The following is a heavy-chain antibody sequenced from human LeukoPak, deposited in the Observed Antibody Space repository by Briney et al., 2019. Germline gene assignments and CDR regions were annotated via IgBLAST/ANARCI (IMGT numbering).Heavy chain of an antibody. J-gene: IGHJ4*02. D-gene: IGHD5-12*01. CDR2: ITDAVGST. V-gene: IGHV3-23*01. Sequence: PGGSLRLSCAASGFTFSSSSISWVRQAPGKGLEWVSAITDAVGSTHYADSVKGRFTISSDNSKNTVYLQMNSLRPEDMAVYYCAKEIFSGLLYIDYWGPGNPGHRLL. CDR1: GFTFSSSS. CDR3: AKEIFSGLLYIDY.